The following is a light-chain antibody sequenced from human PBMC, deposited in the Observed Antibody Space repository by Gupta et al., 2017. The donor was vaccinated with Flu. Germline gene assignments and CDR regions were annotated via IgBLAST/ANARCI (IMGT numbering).Light chain of an antibody. CDR2: DAS. V-gene: IGKV1-33*01. CDR3: QQYDNLPPLT. J-gene: IGKJ4*01. CDR1: QDISNY. Sequence: DIQITKSRSSMSASVGDRVTFTCQASQDISNYLNWYQQKPGKAPKLLIYDASNLETGVPSRFSGSGSGKDCIFTSSSLQPEDIATYYCQQYDNLPPLTFGGGTKVEIK.